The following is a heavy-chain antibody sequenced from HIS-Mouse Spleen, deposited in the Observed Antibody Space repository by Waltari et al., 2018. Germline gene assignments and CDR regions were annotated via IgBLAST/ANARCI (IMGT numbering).Heavy chain of an antibody. J-gene: IGHJ6*02. Sequence: QVQLQQWGAGLLKPSETLSLTCAVYGGSFSGYYWSWIRQPPGKGLEWIGEINHSGSTNANPSLKSRDTKSVDTSKNQFSLKLSSVTAADTAVYYCARGKDYSNSYYYYGMDVWGQGTTVTVSS. D-gene: IGHD4-4*01. CDR1: GGSFSGYY. V-gene: IGHV4-34*01. CDR3: ARGKDYSNSYYYYGMDV. CDR2: INHSGST.